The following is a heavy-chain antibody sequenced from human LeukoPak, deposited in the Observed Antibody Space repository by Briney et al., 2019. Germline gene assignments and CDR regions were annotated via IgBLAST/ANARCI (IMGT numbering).Heavy chain of an antibody. CDR3: AGRLEWEQLRDDPFDI. D-gene: IGHD1-26*01. J-gene: IGHJ3*02. V-gene: IGHV4-61*05. CDR2: IYHSGST. Sequence: PSETLSLTCTVSGGSISSSSYYWGWIRQPPGKGLEWIGYIYHSGSTNYSPSLKGRVTLSVDTSKNQFSLRLSSVTPADTAVYFCAGRLEWEQLRDDPFDIWGQGTMVTVSS. CDR1: GGSISSSSYY.